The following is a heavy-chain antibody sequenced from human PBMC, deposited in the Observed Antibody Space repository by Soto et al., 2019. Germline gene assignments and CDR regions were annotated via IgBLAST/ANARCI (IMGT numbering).Heavy chain of an antibody. J-gene: IGHJ4*02. D-gene: IGHD3-10*01. V-gene: IGHV3-23*01. CDR1: GFTFSSYA. Sequence: GGSLRLSCAASGFTFSSYAMSWVRQAPGKGLEWVSAISGSGGSTYYADSVKGRFTISRDNSKNTLYLQMNSLRAEDTAVYYCAKAASPVRGVIIGFFDYWGQGTLVTVSS. CDR2: ISGSGGST. CDR3: AKAASPVRGVIIGFFDY.